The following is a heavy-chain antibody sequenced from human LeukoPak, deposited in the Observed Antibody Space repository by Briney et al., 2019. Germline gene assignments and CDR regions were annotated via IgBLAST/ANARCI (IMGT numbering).Heavy chain of an antibody. J-gene: IGHJ4*02. V-gene: IGHV3-30*18. CDR2: ISYDGSNK. Sequence: GGSLRLSCAASGFTFNSYGMHWVRQAPGKGLEWVAVISYDGSNKYYADFVKGRFTISRDNSKNALSLQMNGLIPEDTAVYYCAKSVASDAYWGQGTLVTVSS. D-gene: IGHD5-12*01. CDR1: GFTFNSYG. CDR3: AKSVASDAY.